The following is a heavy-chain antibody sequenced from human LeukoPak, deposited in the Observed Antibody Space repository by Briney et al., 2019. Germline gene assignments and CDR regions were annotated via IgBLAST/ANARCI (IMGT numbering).Heavy chain of an antibody. CDR3: ARGRENTFLTGYYDWFGP. J-gene: IGHJ5*02. CDR1: GYTFTGYY. Sequence: ASVKVSCKASGYTFTGYYMHWVRQAPGQGLGWMGWINPNSGGTNYAQKFQGRVTMTRDTSISTAYMELSRLISDDTAVYYCARGRENTFLTGYYDWFGPWGQGTLVTVSS. CDR2: INPNSGGT. D-gene: IGHD3-9*01. V-gene: IGHV1-2*02.